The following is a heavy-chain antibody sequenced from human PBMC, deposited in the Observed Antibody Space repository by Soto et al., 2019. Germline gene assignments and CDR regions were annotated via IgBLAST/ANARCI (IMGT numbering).Heavy chain of an antibody. D-gene: IGHD4-17*01. CDR3: ARGRAVTTMGDGFDI. J-gene: IGHJ3*02. Sequence: GGSLRLSCAASGFNLTNYTMNWVRQAPGKGLEWVSSISSGSSYIYNADSLKGRFTISRDNAKNSLYLQLDSLRAEDTSIYYCARGRAVTTMGDGFDIWGRGTMVTVSS. CDR1: GFNLTNYT. CDR2: ISSGSSYI. V-gene: IGHV3-21*01.